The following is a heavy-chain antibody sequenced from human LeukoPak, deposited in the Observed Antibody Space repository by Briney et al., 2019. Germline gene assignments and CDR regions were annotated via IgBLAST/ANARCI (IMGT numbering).Heavy chain of an antibody. Sequence: GGSLRLSCAASGFTFSDHYMSWIRQAPGKGLEWVSYISSSGSTIYYADSVKGRFTISRDNAKNSLYLQMNSLRAEDTAVYYCAQSSWSYYFDYWGQGTLVTVSS. CDR1: GFTFSDHY. CDR2: ISSSGSTI. D-gene: IGHD6-13*01. J-gene: IGHJ4*02. V-gene: IGHV3-11*01. CDR3: AQSSWSYYFDY.